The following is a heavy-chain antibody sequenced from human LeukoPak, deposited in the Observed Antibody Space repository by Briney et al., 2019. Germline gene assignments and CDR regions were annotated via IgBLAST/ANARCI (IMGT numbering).Heavy chain of an antibody. D-gene: IGHD5-18*01. CDR1: GGSISSSSYY. CDR3: ARGPNYSYGLRHWFDP. V-gene: IGHV4-39*07. Sequence: PSETLSLTCTVSGGSISSSSYYWGWIRQPPGKGLEWIGSIYYSGSTYYNPSLKSRVTISVDTSKNQFSLKLSSVTAADTAVYYCARGPNYSYGLRHWFDPWGQGTLVTVSS. CDR2: IYYSGST. J-gene: IGHJ5*02.